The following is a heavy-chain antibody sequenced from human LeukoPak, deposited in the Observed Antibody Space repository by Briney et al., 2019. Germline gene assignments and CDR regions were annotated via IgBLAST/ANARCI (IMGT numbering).Heavy chain of an antibody. CDR1: AYSFTGYV. J-gene: IGHJ4*02. CDR2: INANSGDT. Sequence: ASVKVSCKTSAYSFTGYVFHLIRQAPGQGLEWMGWINANSGDTNYAQQFQGRLTMTRDRAISAVYMELSRLRTDDTAVYYCARDFSWGVDSWGQGTLVTVSS. CDR3: ARDFSWGVDS. D-gene: IGHD3-10*01. V-gene: IGHV1-2*02.